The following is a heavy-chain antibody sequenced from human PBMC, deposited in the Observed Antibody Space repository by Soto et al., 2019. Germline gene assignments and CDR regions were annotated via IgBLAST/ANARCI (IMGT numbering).Heavy chain of an antibody. V-gene: IGHV3-23*01. J-gene: IGHJ6*02. CDR2: ISGSGGST. Sequence: GGSLRLSCAASGFTFSSYAMCWVRQAPGKGLEWVSAISGSGGSTYYADSVKGRFTISRDNSKNTLYLQMNSLRAEDTAVYYCARGERGVYYGMDVWGQGTTVTVSS. CDR1: GFTFSSYA. CDR3: ARGERGVYYGMDV.